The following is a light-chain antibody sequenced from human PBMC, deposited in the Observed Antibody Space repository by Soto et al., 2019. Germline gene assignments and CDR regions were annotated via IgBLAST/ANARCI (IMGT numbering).Light chain of an antibody. CDR2: EVS. V-gene: IGLV2-14*01. J-gene: IGLJ3*02. CDR3: TSHTASSTWV. Sequence: QSALTQPASVSGSPGQSITISCTGTSSDVGGYNYVSWYQQHPGKAPKLIIYEVSRRPSGVSNRFSGSKSANTASLTISGLQAEDEADYYCTSHTASSTWVFGGGTQLTVL. CDR1: SSDVGGYNY.